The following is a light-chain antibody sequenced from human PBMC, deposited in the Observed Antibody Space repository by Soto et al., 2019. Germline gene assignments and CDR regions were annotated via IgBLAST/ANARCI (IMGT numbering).Light chain of an antibody. Sequence: EILFAQCPATLSWSPGERSALSCRASQSVSSYLAWYQQKPFQAPRLLIYDASNRATGIPASFSGSGYGTEFTLTISSLEPADFAMYYCQQYGRTVGLGTQVEIK. J-gene: IGKJ1*01. CDR2: DAS. V-gene: IGKV3-11*01. CDR1: QSVSSY. CDR3: QQYGRT.